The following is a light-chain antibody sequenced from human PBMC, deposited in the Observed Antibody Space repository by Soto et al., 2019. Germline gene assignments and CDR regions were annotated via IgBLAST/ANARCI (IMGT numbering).Light chain of an antibody. J-gene: IGKJ1*01. Sequence: DVQMTQSPSTLSASVGDRDTITCRASQSIGDWLAWFQQKPGRAPKLLIYKASSLESGVPSTFSGSASGTEFTLTISSLQPDDFATYYCQQYYDYSWTFGQGTKVDIK. V-gene: IGKV1-5*03. CDR3: QQYYDYSWT. CDR2: KAS. CDR1: QSIGDW.